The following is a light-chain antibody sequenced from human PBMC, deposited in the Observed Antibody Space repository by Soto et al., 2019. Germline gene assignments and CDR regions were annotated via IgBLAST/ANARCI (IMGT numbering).Light chain of an antibody. CDR1: SSNIGSNT. J-gene: IGLJ2*01. CDR2: SNN. CDR3: AAWDDSLNGPHVV. V-gene: IGLV1-44*01. Sequence: QLVLTQPPSASGTPGQRVTISCSGSSSNIGSNTVNWYQQLPGTAPELLSYSNNQLPSGVPDRFSGSKSGTSASLAISGLQSEDEADYSCAAWDDSLNGPHVVFGGGTKLTVL.